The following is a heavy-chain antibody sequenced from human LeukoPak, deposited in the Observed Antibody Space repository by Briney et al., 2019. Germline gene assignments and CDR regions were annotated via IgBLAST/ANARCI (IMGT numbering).Heavy chain of an antibody. V-gene: IGHV3-23*01. CDR1: GFTFSTFA. J-gene: IGHJ3*02. D-gene: IGHD1-7*01. Sequence: GGSLRLSCAASGFTFSTFAMTWVRRAPGKGLEWVSAICGDDGNTYYTDSVKGRFTISRDNANKSLYLHMNSLRPEDTAFYYCAKDILGTTSDAFDIWGQGAMVIVSS. CDR2: ICGDDGNT. CDR3: AKDILGTTSDAFDI.